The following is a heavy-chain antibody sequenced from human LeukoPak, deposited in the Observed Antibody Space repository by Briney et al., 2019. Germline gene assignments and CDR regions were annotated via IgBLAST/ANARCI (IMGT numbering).Heavy chain of an antibody. J-gene: IGHJ4*02. CDR2: INPDGSVT. D-gene: IGHD1-1*01. CDR1: GFTFSSTW. V-gene: IGHV3-74*01. CDR3: ATAGNYYFDF. Sequence: PGGSLRLSCEASGFTFSSTWIHWVRQAPGKGLVWVSRINPDGSVTNYADPVKDRFIISRDNAKSTLYLHMYSLRAEDTAVYYCATAGNYYFDFWGQGTLVTVSS.